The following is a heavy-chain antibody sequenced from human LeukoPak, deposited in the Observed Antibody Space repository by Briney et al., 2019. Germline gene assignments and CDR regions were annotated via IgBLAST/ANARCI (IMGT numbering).Heavy chain of an antibody. CDR1: GFTFSSYA. J-gene: IGHJ4*02. CDR2: ISYDGSNK. Sequence: GGSLRLSCAASGFTFSSYAMHWVRQAPGKGLEWVAVISYDGSNKYYADSVKGRFTISRDNSKNTLYLQMNSLRAEDTAVYYCARGPLPGDILTGYYVPFDYWGQGTLVTVSS. V-gene: IGHV3-30-3*01. D-gene: IGHD3-9*01. CDR3: ARGPLPGDILTGYYVPFDY.